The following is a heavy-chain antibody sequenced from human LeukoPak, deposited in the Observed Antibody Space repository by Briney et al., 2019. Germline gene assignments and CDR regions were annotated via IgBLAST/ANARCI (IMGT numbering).Heavy chain of an antibody. Sequence: GASVKVSCKASGYTFTDYYMHWVRQAPGQGLEWMGWISAYNGNTNYAQKLQGRVTMTTDTSTSTAYMELRSLRSDDTAVYYCARVGGSRPHQLDVWGKGTTVTISS. V-gene: IGHV1-18*04. D-gene: IGHD2-15*01. CDR3: ARVGGSRPHQLDV. J-gene: IGHJ6*04. CDR1: GYTFTDYY. CDR2: ISAYNGNT.